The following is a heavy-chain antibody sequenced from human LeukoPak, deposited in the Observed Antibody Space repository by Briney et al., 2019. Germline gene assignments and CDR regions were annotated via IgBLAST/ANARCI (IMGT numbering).Heavy chain of an antibody. CDR1: GFTFSNYG. CDR2: ISYDGSKK. CDR3: AKQLTEYYYDSSGYWYYFDY. Sequence: PGGSLRLSCAASGFTFSNYGMHWVRQAPGNGLEWVAVISYDGSKKYYADSVKGRFTISRDNSKNTLYLQMNSLRAEDTAVYYCAKQLTEYYYDSSGYWYYFDYWGQGTLVTVSS. J-gene: IGHJ4*02. D-gene: IGHD3-22*01. V-gene: IGHV3-30*18.